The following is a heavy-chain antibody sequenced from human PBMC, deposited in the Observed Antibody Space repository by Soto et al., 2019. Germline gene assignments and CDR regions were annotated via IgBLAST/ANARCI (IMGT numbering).Heavy chain of an antibody. J-gene: IGHJ4*02. D-gene: IGHD6-6*01. CDR1: GYTFIDYY. CDR2: INPGTGDP. Sequence: GASVKVSCKTSGYTFIDYYLHWVRQAPGQGLEWMGWINPGTGDPNYAPNFQGSVIMTRDTSISTAYLELPSLRSDDTAVYYCARGISSPPENWGQGTLVTVSS. V-gene: IGHV1-2*02. CDR3: ARGISSPPEN.